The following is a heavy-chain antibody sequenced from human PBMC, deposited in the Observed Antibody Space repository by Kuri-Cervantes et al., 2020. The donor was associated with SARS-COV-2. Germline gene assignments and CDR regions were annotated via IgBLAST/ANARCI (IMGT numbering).Heavy chain of an antibody. Sequence: GSLRLSCTVSGGSISSYYWSWIRQPPGKGLEWIGYIYYSGSTNYNPSLKSRVTISVDTSKNQFSLKLCSVTAADTAVYYCARQMMSSITIFGVVITRNWFDPWGQGTLVTVSS. V-gene: IGHV4-59*08. D-gene: IGHD3-3*01. J-gene: IGHJ5*02. CDR3: ARQMMSSITIFGVVITRNWFDP. CDR1: GGSISSYY. CDR2: IYYSGST.